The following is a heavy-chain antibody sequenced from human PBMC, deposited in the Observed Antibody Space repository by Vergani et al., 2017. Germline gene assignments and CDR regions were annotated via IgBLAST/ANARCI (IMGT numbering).Heavy chain of an antibody. Sequence: QLQLQESGPGLVKPSATLSLTCSVSGASIRSSNYYWGWLRQPPGKGLEWIARIYYSGSTYYNPSLKSRVTISLDTSKNQFSLKLCSVTAADTAVYFCAGHSTVEWLVKLGWIDPWGQGILVTVSS. CDR3: AGHSTVEWLVKLGWIDP. D-gene: IGHD6-19*01. CDR2: IYYSGST. J-gene: IGHJ5*02. CDR1: GASIRSSNYY. V-gene: IGHV4-39*01.